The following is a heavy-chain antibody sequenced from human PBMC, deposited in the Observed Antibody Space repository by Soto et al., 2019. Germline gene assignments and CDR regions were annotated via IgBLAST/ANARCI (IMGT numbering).Heavy chain of an antibody. Sequence: SETLSLTCTVSGASISSGDYYWSWIRQHPGRGLEWIGYIFYTGGTFYTPSLKSRVTMSVDTSKNQFSLKLSSVTAADTAVYYCAASCVACGGFNYYGMDVWGQGTTVTVSS. D-gene: IGHD2-21*01. V-gene: IGHV4-31*03. CDR3: AASCVACGGFNYYGMDV. J-gene: IGHJ6*02. CDR1: GASISSGDYY. CDR2: IFYTGGT.